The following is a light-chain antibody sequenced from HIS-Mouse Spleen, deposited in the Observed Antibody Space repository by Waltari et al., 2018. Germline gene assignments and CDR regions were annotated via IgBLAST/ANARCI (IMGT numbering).Light chain of an antibody. V-gene: IGLV10-54*02. CDR3: SALDSSLSAYV. Sequence: QAGLTQPPSASTGLRQTATPTCTGNSNIVGNQGAAWLQQHQGHPPKLLPDRNNNRAPGISERFSASRSGNTASLTITGLQPEDEADYYCSALDSSLSAYVFGTGTKVTVL. CDR2: RNN. CDR1: SNIVGNQG. J-gene: IGLJ1*01.